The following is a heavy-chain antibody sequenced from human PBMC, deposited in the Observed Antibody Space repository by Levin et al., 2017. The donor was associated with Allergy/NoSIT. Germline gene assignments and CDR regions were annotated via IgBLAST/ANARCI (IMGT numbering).Heavy chain of an antibody. V-gene: IGHV1-3*01. D-gene: IGHD3-10*01. Sequence: PGESLKISCKASGYIFTSYAMHWVRQAPGQRLEWMGRINAGNGNTKYSQKVQGRVTITRDTPASTAYMELSSLRSEDTAVYYCARGDYYGSGTYYGMDVWGQGTTVTVSS. CDR2: INAGNGNT. J-gene: IGHJ6*02. CDR3: ARGDYYGSGTYYGMDV. CDR1: GYIFTSYA.